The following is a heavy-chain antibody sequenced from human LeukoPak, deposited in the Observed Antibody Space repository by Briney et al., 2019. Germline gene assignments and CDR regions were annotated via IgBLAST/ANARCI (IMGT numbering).Heavy chain of an antibody. D-gene: IGHD2-8*02. CDR2: INPNSAGT. V-gene: IGHV1-2*02. J-gene: IGHJ6*02. CDR1: GYTFTGYY. CDR3: ARAAIRGVGSMDV. Sequence: ASVKVSCKASGYTFTGYYMHWVRQPPGQGLEWMGWINPNSAGTNYAQKFQGRVTMTRDTPISPAYMELSRLRSDDTAVYYCARAAIRGVGSMDVWGQGTTVTVSS.